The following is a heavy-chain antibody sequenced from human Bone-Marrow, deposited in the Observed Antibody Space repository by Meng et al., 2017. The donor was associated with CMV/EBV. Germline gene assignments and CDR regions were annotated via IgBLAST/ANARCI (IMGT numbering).Heavy chain of an antibody. CDR3: ARGSGSSLSYYYYGMDV. J-gene: IGHJ6*02. CDR2: INPNSGGT. D-gene: IGHD6-13*01. Sequence: GESLKIACAASGYPFTGYYMHWVRQAPGEGVEWMGWINPNSGGTNYAQKFQGRVTMTRDTSISTAYMELSRLRSDDTAVYYCARGSGSSLSYYYYGMDVWGQGTTVPVSS. CDR1: GYPFTGYY. V-gene: IGHV1-2*02.